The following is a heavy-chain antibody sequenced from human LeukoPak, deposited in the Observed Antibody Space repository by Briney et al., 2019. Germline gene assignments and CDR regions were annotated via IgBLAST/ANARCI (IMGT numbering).Heavy chain of an antibody. CDR2: ITYDGSSE. Sequence: PGGSLRLSCAASGFTFDDYGMSWVRQAPGKGLEWVATITYDGSSEYYADSVRDRFTVSRDNSKNTLYLQMSSLKTEDTAVYYCAKRGDGGHKSLEYWGQGTLVIVSS. CDR3: AKRGDGGHKSLEY. CDR1: GFTFDDYG. D-gene: IGHD3-16*01. V-gene: IGHV3-30*18. J-gene: IGHJ4*02.